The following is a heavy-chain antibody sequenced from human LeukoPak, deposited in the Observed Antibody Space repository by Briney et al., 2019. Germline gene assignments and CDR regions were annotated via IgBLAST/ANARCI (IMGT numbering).Heavy chain of an antibody. CDR3: ARGNYYDSSDYFPRFPFDS. D-gene: IGHD3-22*01. CDR2: ISTNTGNT. CDR1: GYAFTRFG. Sequence: ASVKVSCKASGYAFTRFGINWVRQAPGQGLEWMGWISTNTGNTNYAQKFQGRVTVTTDTSTSTAYLEVRSLRSDDTAVYYCARGNYYDSSDYFPRFPFDSWGQGTLVTVSS. J-gene: IGHJ4*02. V-gene: IGHV1-18*01.